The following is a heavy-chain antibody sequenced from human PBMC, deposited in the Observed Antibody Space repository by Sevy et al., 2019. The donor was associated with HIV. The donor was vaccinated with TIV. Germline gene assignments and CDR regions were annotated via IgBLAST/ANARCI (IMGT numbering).Heavy chain of an antibody. CDR2: IYPGDSDT. D-gene: IGHD3-3*01. J-gene: IGHJ4*02. CDR1: GYSFTSYW. Sequence: GESLKISCKGSGYSFTSYWIGWVRQMPGKGLEWMGIIYPGDSDTRYSPSFQGQVTISADKSISTAYLQWSSLKASDTAMYYCARPTFDFWSGYETLDYWGQGTLLTVSS. CDR3: ARPTFDFWSGYETLDY. V-gene: IGHV5-51*01.